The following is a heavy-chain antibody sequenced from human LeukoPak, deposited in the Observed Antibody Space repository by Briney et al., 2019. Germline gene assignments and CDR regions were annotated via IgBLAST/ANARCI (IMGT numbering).Heavy chain of an antibody. CDR1: GFTFSSYE. Sequence: PGGSLRLSCAASGFTFSSYEMNWVRQAPGKGLEWVSYISSSGRTIYYADSVKGRFTISRDNAKNSLYLQMNSLRAEDTAVHYCARGDIRRFDYWGQGTLVTVSS. V-gene: IGHV3-48*03. D-gene: IGHD3-16*01. CDR3: ARGDIRRFDY. J-gene: IGHJ4*02. CDR2: ISSSGRTI.